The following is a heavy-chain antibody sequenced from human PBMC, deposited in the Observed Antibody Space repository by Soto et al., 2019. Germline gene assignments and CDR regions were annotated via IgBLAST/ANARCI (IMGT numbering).Heavy chain of an antibody. CDR3: ARGERWLQVI. CDR1: GFTFSSYA. CDR2: ISYDGSNK. D-gene: IGHD5-18*01. J-gene: IGHJ3*02. V-gene: IGHV3-30-3*01. Sequence: QVQLVESGGGVVQPGRSLRLSCAASGFTFSSYAMHWVRQAPGKGLEWVAVISYDGSNKYYADSVKGRFTISRDNSKNALYLQMNSLRAEDTAVYYCARGERWLQVIWGQGKMVTVSS.